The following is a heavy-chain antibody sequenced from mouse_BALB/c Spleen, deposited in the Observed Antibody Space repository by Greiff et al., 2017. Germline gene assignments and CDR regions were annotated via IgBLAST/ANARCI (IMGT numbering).Heavy chain of an antibody. CDR3: ARSGFWYFDV. CDR2: ISSGGST. CDR1: GFTFSSYA. V-gene: IGHV5-6-5*01. Sequence: EVKLVESGGGLVKPGGSLKLSCAASGFTFSSYAMSWVRQTPEKRLEWVASISSGGSTYYPDSVKGRFTISRDNARNILYLQMSSLRSEDTAMYYCARSGFWYFDVWGAGTTVTVS. J-gene: IGHJ1*01.